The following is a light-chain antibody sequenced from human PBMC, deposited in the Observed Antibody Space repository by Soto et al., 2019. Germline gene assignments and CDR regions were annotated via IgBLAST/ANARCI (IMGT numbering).Light chain of an antibody. J-gene: IGKJ1*01. CDR2: DAS. V-gene: IGKV1-33*01. Sequence: DIQRTQSPSSLSASVGNRVTSTCQASQDIATYLNWYQQKPGKAPNLLIYDASNLETGVPSRFSGDGSGTHFTFTISNLQPEDIATYYCQQYDNLPPTWTFGQGTKVDIK. CDR1: QDIATY. CDR3: QQYDNLPPTWT.